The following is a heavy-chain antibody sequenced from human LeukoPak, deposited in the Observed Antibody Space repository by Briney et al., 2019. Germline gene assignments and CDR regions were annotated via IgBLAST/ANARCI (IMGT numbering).Heavy chain of an antibody. V-gene: IGHV4-34*01. J-gene: IGHJ6*02. CDR2: INHSGGA. Sequence: SETLSLTCSVYGESLSAFYWSWIRQPPGKGLEWIAEINHSGGAKYNPSLKSRVTISVDTSKKQFSLKITYVNAADTAVYYCATGRGMDVWGQGTTVTVSS. CDR1: GESLSAFY. CDR3: ATGRGMDV.